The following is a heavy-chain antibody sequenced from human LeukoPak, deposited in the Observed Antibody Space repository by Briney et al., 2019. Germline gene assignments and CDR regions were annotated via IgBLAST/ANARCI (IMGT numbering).Heavy chain of an antibody. CDR3: AKEEDTALVTGYFDL. CDR1: GGTFGSYV. Sequence: ASVKVSCKASGGTFGSYVISWVRQAPGQGLEWMGGIIPIFGTAQYAQKFQGRLTITADESTSTVYMEMSSLRSEDTAMYYCAKEEDTALVTGYFDLWGRGTLVTVSS. CDR2: IIPIFGTA. D-gene: IGHD5-18*01. J-gene: IGHJ2*01. V-gene: IGHV1-69*01.